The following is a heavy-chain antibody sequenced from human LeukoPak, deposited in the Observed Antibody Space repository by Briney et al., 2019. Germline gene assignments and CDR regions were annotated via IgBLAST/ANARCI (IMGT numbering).Heavy chain of an antibody. J-gene: IGHJ4*02. CDR3: AKDIAVAGQSADY. CDR2: IYSGGST. V-gene: IGHV3-66*02. D-gene: IGHD6-19*01. CDR1: GFTVSSNY. Sequence: GGSLRLSCAASGFTVSSNYMSWVRQAPGKGLEWVSVIYSGGSTYYADSVKGRFTISRDNSKNTLYLQMNSLRAEDTAVYYCAKDIAVAGQSADYWGQGTLVTVSS.